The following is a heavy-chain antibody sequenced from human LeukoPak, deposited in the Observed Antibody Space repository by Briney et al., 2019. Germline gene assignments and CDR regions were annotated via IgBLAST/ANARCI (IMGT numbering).Heavy chain of an antibody. D-gene: IGHD3/OR15-3a*01. V-gene: IGHV3-21*01. J-gene: IGHJ5*01. CDR2: ISGTSKYI. CDR3: AREGLTSVIGFHS. CDR1: GFTFSYYS. Sequence: GGSLRLSCAASGFTFSYYSMNWVRQAPGKGLEWVSSISGTSKYIYYADSVKDRFTISRDNSKNSLYLQMNSVRVDDTAVYYCAREGLTSVIGFHSWGQGTLLTVPS.